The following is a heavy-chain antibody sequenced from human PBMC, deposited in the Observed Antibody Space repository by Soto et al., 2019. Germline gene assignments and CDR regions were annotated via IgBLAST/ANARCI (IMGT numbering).Heavy chain of an antibody. CDR2: ISGNGVNT. V-gene: IGHV3-23*01. Sequence: SLRLSCAASGFTFITYAMAWVRQAPGKWPEWVSTISGNGVNTYYADSVKGRFTISRDNSKNTLDLQINSLRAEDMAIYYCARTSPPLKSRYFALWGRGTLLTLSS. D-gene: IGHD1-1*01. CDR1: GFTFITYA. CDR3: ARTSPPLKSRYFAL. J-gene: IGHJ2*01.